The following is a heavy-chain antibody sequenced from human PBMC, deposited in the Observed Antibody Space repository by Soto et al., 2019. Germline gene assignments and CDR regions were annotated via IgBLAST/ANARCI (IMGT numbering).Heavy chain of an antibody. Sequence: QVQLVQSGAEVKKPGASVKVSCKASGYTFITYGISWVRQAPGQGLEWMGWISSYNGNTNYAQKLQGRVTMTTDTPTTTGYMELRSLRSDATAVYYCARDRPTSSIRARDYYYAMDVWGQGTTVTVSS. CDR1: GYTFITYG. D-gene: IGHD6-6*01. CDR2: ISSYNGNT. V-gene: IGHV1-18*01. J-gene: IGHJ6*02. CDR3: ARDRPTSSIRARDYYYAMDV.